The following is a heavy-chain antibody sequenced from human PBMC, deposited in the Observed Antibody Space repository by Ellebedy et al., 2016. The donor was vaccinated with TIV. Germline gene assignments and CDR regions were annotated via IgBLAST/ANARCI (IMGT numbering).Heavy chain of an antibody. D-gene: IGHD6-19*01. J-gene: IGHJ4*02. V-gene: IGHV4-4*02. CDR2: IYHSGST. Sequence: MPSETLSLTCAVSGGSISSSNWWSWVRQPPGKGLEWIGEIYHSGSTNYNPSLKSRVTISVDKSKNQFSLKLSSVTAADMAVYYCARGYSSGWGYDYWGQGTLVTVSS. CDR1: GGSISSSNW. CDR3: ARGYSSGWGYDY.